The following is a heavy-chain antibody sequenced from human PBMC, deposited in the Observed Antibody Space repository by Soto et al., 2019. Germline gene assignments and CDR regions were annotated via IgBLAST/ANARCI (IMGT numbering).Heavy chain of an antibody. CDR3: ARVAGRYILTGLNWFDP. J-gene: IGHJ5*02. CDR1: GYTFTSYG. CDR2: ISTYNGNT. Sequence: QVQLVQSGAEVKKPGASVKVSCKASGYTFTSYGINWVRQAPGQGLEWMGWISTYNGNTDYAQKLQGRVTMTTDTSTTTAYMEVRSLRSDGTAVYYCARVAGRYILTGLNWFDPWGQGTLVTVSS. D-gene: IGHD3-9*01. V-gene: IGHV1-18*01.